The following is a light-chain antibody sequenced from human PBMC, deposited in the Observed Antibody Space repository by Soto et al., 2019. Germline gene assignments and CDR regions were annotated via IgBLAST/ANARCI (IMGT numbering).Light chain of an antibody. Sequence: QSALTQPASVSGSPGQSITISCTGTSSDVGGYNYVSWYQQHPGKAPKLLIYDVSNRPSGVSNRFSGSKSGNTASLTISGLQTEDEADYYCCSYTSSSTRLYAFGTGTQLTVL. CDR1: SSDVGGYNY. CDR2: DVS. V-gene: IGLV2-14*01. J-gene: IGLJ1*01. CDR3: CSYTSSSTRLYA.